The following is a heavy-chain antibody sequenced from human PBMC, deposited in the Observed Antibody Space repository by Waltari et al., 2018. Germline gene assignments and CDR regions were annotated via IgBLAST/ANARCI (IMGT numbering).Heavy chain of an antibody. CDR2: ISGSGVST. CDR1: GFTFSSYA. D-gene: IGHD3-3*01. J-gene: IGHJ4*02. CDR3: AKPSYDFWSGYYTAGADY. Sequence: EVQLVESGGGLVQPGGSLRLSCAASGFTFSSYAMSWVRQAPGKGLEWVSAISGSGVSTDYADSVKGRFTISRDNSKNTLYLQMNSLRAEDTAVYYCAKPSYDFWSGYYTAGADYWGQGTLVTVSS. V-gene: IGHV3-23*04.